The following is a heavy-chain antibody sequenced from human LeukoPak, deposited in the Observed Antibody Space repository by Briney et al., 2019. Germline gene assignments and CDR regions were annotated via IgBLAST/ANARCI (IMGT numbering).Heavy chain of an antibody. CDR1: GGSISSYY. CDR2: IYYSGST. V-gene: IGHV4-59*08. CDR3: ARHSTASGYLNYFDY. J-gene: IGHJ4*02. Sequence: TSSETLSLTCTVSGGSISSYYWSWIRQPPGKGREWIGYIYYSGSTNYNPSLKSRVTISVDTSKNQFSLKLSSVTAADTAVYYCARHSTASGYLNYFDYWGQGTLVTVSS. D-gene: IGHD1-1*01.